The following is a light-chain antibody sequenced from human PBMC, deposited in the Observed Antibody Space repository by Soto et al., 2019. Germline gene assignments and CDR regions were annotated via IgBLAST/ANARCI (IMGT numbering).Light chain of an antibody. CDR3: QQYNSYSPTWT. CDR2: DAS. J-gene: IGKJ1*01. CDR1: QSISSW. Sequence: DIQMTQSPSTLSASVGDRVTITCRASQSISSWWAWYQQKPGKAPKPLIYDASSSESGVPSRFSGSGSGTEFTLTITSLQPDDFATYYCQQYNSYSPTWTFGQGTTVDI. V-gene: IGKV1-5*01.